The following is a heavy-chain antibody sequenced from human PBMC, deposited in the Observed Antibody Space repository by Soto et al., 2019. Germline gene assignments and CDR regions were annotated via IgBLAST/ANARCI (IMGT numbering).Heavy chain of an antibody. CDR1: SGSFSGYY. CDR2: IYHGLSI. CDR3: ARHGGYYFDY. Sequence: SETLSLTCAVYSGSFSGYYWSWIRQPPGKGLEWIGEIYHGLSIVYNPSLKSRVTISGDSSKNQFSLRLSSVTAADTAVYYCARHGGYYFDYWGQGTLVTVSS. D-gene: IGHD3-16*01. J-gene: IGHJ4*02. V-gene: IGHV4-34*01.